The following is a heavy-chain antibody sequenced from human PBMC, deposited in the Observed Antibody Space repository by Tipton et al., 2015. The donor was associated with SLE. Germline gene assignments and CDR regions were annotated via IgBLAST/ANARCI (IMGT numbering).Heavy chain of an antibody. V-gene: IGHV4-59*08. CDR2: IYYSGGT. J-gene: IGHJ4*02. CDR3: ARHGGRFLDY. D-gene: IGHD3-16*01. CDR1: GGSISSYY. Sequence: TLSLTCIVSGGSISSYYWSWIRQPPGKGLEWIGYIYYSGGTNYSPSLNGRVTISIDTSKNQFSLRLSSVTAADTALYYCARHGGRFLDYWGRGTLVSVSS.